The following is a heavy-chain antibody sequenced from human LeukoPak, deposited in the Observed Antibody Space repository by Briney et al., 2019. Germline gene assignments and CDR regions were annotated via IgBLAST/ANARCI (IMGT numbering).Heavy chain of an antibody. Sequence: GGSLRLSCAASGFTFSSYGMHWVRQAPGKGLEWVAVIWYDGSNKYYADSVKGRFTISRDNFKKLLFLQMNSLRAEDTAVYYCARAAYDSSGYLTLWGQGTLVTVSS. J-gene: IGHJ4*02. CDR1: GFTFSSYG. V-gene: IGHV3-33*01. D-gene: IGHD3-22*01. CDR2: IWYDGSNK. CDR3: ARAAYDSSGYLTL.